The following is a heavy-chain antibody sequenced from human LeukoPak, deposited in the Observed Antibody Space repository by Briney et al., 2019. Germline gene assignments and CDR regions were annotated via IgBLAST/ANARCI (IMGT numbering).Heavy chain of an antibody. CDR1: GFTFDDYA. J-gene: IGHJ5*02. D-gene: IGHD3-3*01. CDR2: ISWNSGDI. Sequence: GGSLRLSCAASGFTFDDYAMHWVRQAPGKGLEWVSGISWNSGDIGYADSVKGRFTISRDNAKNSLYLQMNSLRAEGTALYHCTKSSTHVGVTCFDPWGQGTLVTVSS. V-gene: IGHV3-9*01. CDR3: TKSSTHVGVTCFDP.